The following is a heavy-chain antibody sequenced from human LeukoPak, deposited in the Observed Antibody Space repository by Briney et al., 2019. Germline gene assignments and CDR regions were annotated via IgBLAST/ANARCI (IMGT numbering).Heavy chain of an antibody. D-gene: IGHD3-22*01. CDR3: TRGSIAYYYMDV. CDR2: IYHSGST. J-gene: IGHJ6*03. V-gene: IGHV4-38-2*02. CDR1: GYSISSGYY. Sequence: ASETLSLTCTVSGYSISSGYYWGWIRQPPGKGLEWIGSIYHSGSTYYNPSLKSRVTISVDTSKNQFSLKLSSVTAADTAVYYCTRGSIAYYYMDVWGKGTTVTISS.